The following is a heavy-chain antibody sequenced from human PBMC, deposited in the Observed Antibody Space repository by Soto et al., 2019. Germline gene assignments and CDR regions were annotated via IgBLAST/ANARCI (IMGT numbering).Heavy chain of an antibody. Sequence: QVQLEQSGAEVKKPGSSVKVSCKASGGTFRNSAISWVRQAPGQGLEWMGGIMPIFRTPDYSQKFQGRVTITEDESTSTAYMELSGLRSDDTALYYCARDNDRPQLGGNYYYILDVWGQGATVTVSS. CDR2: IMPIFRTP. CDR3: ARDNDRPQLGGNYYYILDV. CDR1: GGTFRNSA. J-gene: IGHJ6*02. V-gene: IGHV1-69*12. D-gene: IGHD1-1*01.